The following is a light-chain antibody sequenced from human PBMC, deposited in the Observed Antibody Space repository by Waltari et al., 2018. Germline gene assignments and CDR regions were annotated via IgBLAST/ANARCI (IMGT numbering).Light chain of an antibody. CDR3: QQYYGTPPYT. CDR2: WAS. J-gene: IGKJ2*01. Sequence: DIVMTQSPDSLAVSLGERATINCKSSQSLLYSSNNKNYLAWYQQKLGQPPKLLFYWASTRESGVPDRFSGSGSGTDFTLTISSLQAEDVVVYYCQQYYGTPPYTFGQGTKLEIK. V-gene: IGKV4-1*01. CDR1: QSLLYSSNNKNY.